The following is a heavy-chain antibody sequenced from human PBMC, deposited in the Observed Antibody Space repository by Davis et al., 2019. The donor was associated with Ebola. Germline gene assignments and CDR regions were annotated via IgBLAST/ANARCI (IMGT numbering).Heavy chain of an antibody. CDR1: GFTFSDYW. J-gene: IGHJ4*02. Sequence: GESLKISCAASGFTFSDYWMSWVRQAPGKGPEWVANVKVDGSEKYYVDSVRGRFAISRDNAKNSLYLEMNSLRAEDTAVYYCARALSGNYNDHWGQGTLVTVSS. V-gene: IGHV3-7*01. CDR3: ARALSGNYNDH. D-gene: IGHD1-26*01. CDR2: VKVDGSEK.